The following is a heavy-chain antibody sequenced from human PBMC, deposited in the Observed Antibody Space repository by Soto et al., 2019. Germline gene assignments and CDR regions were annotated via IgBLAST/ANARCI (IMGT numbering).Heavy chain of an antibody. Sequence: QVPLVQSGAEVKKPGSSVKVSCKASGGTFSSYTISWVRQAPGQGLEWMGRIIPILGIANYAQKFQGRVTITADKSTSTAYMELSSLRSEDTAVYYCARDGPGIAAAGTDYYGMDVWGQGTTVTVSS. CDR3: ARDGPGIAAAGTDYYGMDV. CDR2: IIPILGIA. J-gene: IGHJ6*02. D-gene: IGHD6-13*01. V-gene: IGHV1-69*08. CDR1: GGTFSSYT.